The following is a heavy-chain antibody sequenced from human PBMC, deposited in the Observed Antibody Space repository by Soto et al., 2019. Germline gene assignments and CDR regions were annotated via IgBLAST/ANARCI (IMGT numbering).Heavy chain of an antibody. CDR3: ARHTKGGSTVTTSSYYYGMDV. J-gene: IGHJ6*02. Sequence: GESLKISCKGSGYSFTSYWIGWVRQMPGKGLEWMGIIYPGDSDTRYSPSFQGQVTISADKSISTAYLRWSSLKASDTAMYYCARHTKGGSTVTTSSYYYGMDVWGQGTTVTVS. D-gene: IGHD4-4*01. V-gene: IGHV5-51*01. CDR1: GYSFTSYW. CDR2: IYPGDSDT.